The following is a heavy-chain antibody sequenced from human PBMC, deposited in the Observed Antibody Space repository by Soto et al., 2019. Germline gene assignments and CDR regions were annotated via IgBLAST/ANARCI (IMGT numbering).Heavy chain of an antibody. V-gene: IGHV1-2*02. D-gene: IGHD3-3*01. CDR3: ARGVSVYYYYYMDV. Sequence: ASVKVSCKASGYTFTGYYMHWVRQAPGQGLEWMGWINPNSGNTSYAQKFQGRVTMTRNTSISTAYMELSSLRSDDTAVYYCARGVSVYYYYYMDVWGKGTTVTVSS. J-gene: IGHJ6*03. CDR1: GYTFTGYY. CDR2: INPNSGNT.